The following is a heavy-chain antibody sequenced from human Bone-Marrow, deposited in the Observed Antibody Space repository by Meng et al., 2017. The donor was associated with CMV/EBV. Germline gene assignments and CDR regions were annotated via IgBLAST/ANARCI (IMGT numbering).Heavy chain of an antibody. J-gene: IGHJ4*02. CDR2: INPYSGGT. CDR3: ARAHCSSTSCLIDY. Sequence: QVQLVPSGAEGKKPGASVKVSFKASGDTFTGYYMHWVRQAPGQGLEWMGWINPYSGGTNYAQKFQGRVTMTRDTSISTAYMKLSRLRSDDTAVYYCARAHCSSTSCLIDYWGQGTLVTVSS. V-gene: IGHV1-2*02. CDR1: GDTFTGYY. D-gene: IGHD2-2*01.